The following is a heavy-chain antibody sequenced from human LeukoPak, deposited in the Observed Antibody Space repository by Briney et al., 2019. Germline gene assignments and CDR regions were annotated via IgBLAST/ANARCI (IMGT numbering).Heavy chain of an antibody. D-gene: IGHD3-16*01. J-gene: IGHJ4*02. CDR1: GFTFTDHP. Sequence: GGSLRLSCAASGFTFTDHPMNWVRQAPGRGLEWVANIRTSAASAYNTNYADSVQGRVIISRDDAKKTLYLHMNGLRDDDTAVYYCARDQRFAFDYWGQGILVTVSS. CDR3: ARDQRFAFDY. V-gene: IGHV3-48*02. CDR2: IRTSAASAYNT.